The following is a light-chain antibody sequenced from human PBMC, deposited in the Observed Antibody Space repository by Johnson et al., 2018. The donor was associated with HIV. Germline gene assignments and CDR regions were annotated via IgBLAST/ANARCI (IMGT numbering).Light chain of an antibody. J-gene: IGLJ1*01. Sequence: QSVLTQPPSVSAAPGQKVTISCSGSSSNIGNNYVSWYQQLPGTATKLLIYDNNKRPSGIPDRFSGSTSGTSATLGITGLQTGDEADYYCGTWDSSLSAYVFGTGTKVTVL. CDR1: SSNIGNNY. CDR3: GTWDSSLSAYV. CDR2: DNN. V-gene: IGLV1-51*01.